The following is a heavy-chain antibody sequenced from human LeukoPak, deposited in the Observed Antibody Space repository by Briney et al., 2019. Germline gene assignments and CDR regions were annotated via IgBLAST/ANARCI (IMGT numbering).Heavy chain of an antibody. J-gene: IGHJ3*02. CDR3: ARAIGFVAFDI. Sequence: SETLSLTCTVSGGSISSGVYYWSWIRQPPGKGLEWIGYIYYSGSTYYNPSLKSRVTISVDTSKNQFSLKLSSVTAADTAVYYCARAIGFVAFDIWGQGTMVTVSS. CDR1: GGSISSGVYY. CDR2: IYYSGST. D-gene: IGHD3-10*01. V-gene: IGHV4-30-4*01.